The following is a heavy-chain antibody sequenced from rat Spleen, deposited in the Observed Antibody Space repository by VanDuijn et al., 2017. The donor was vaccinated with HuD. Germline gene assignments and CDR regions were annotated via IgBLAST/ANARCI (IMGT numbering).Heavy chain of an antibody. CDR1: EFTFSNYY. Sequence: EVQLVESGGGLVQPGRSMKLSCAASEFTFSNYYMAWVRQAPTKDLEWVASISTDGDNTYYRDSVKGRFTLSRDNARSTLYLQMDSLRSEDTATYYCARRGSYVSHYFDYWGQGVMVTVSS. CDR2: ISTDGDNT. V-gene: IGHV5-25*01. J-gene: IGHJ2*01. CDR3: ARRGSYVSHYFDY. D-gene: IGHD1-2*01.